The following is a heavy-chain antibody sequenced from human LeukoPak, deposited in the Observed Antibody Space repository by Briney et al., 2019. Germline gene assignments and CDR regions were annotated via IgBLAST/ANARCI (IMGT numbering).Heavy chain of an antibody. J-gene: IGHJ4*02. CDR2: IKRDGSEK. CDR1: GFTFSSYW. V-gene: IGHV3-7*01. D-gene: IGHD3-22*01. Sequence: GGSLRLSCAASGFTFSSYWMSWVRQAPGKGLEWVANIKRDGSEKYYVDSVKGRFIISRDDAKNSLYLQMNSLRAEDTAVYYCASLYSSGYCDYWGQGTQVTVSS. CDR3: ASLYSSGYCDY.